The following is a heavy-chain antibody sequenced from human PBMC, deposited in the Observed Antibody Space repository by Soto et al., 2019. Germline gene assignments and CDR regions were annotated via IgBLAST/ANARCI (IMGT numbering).Heavy chain of an antibody. CDR3: ATSKRYSSTFDY. Sequence: ASVKVSFKASGYTFTSYAMHWVRQAPGQRLEWMGWINAGNGNTKYSQKFQGRVTITRDTSASTAYMELSSLRSEDTAVYYCATSKRYSSTFDYWGQGTLVTGSS. CDR1: GYTFTSYA. J-gene: IGHJ4*02. D-gene: IGHD6-13*01. CDR2: INAGNGNT. V-gene: IGHV1-3*01.